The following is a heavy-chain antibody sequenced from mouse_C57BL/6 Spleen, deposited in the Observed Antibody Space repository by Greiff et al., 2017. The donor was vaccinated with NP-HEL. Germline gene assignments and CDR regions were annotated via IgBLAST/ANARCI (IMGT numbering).Heavy chain of an antibody. Sequence: EVQLVESGGGLVKPGGSLKLSCAASGFTFSDYGMHWVRQPPEKGLEWVAYISSGSSTIYYADTVKGRFTISRDNAKNTLFLQMTSLRSEDTAMYYCANPYYGSSNWYFDVWGTGTTVTVSS. CDR2: ISSGSSTI. J-gene: IGHJ1*03. D-gene: IGHD1-1*01. V-gene: IGHV5-17*01. CDR1: GFTFSDYG. CDR3: ANPYYGSSNWYFDV.